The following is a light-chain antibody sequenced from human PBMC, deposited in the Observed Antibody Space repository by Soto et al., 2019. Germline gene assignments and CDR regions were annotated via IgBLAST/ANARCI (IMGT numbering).Light chain of an antibody. J-gene: IGKJ4*01. CDR2: AAS. CDR3: QQSYSTLLT. V-gene: IGKV1-39*01. Sequence: DIQMTQSPSSLSASVGDRVTITCRASQSISNYLNWYQQKPGKAPKLLIFAASSLQSGVPSRFSGSGSGTDFTLTISSLQPDDFATYYCQQSYSTLLTIGGGTKVEIK. CDR1: QSISNY.